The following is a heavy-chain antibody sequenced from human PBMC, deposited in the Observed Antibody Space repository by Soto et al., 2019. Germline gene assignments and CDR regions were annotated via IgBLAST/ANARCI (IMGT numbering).Heavy chain of an antibody. V-gene: IGHV4-39*01. CDR2: IYYRGGT. J-gene: IGHJ6*02. Sequence: SEALPLPSSGSGGFMSRSGYFWGWVRRPPGKGLEGIGTIYYRGGTRWNPSLEGRVAISADTPNNQLSLRLSSVTAADTAVYYCGRQPGHCGSTTCFGYYSVDVWGQGTTVTVS. CDR1: GGFMSRSGYF. D-gene: IGHD2-2*01. CDR3: GRQPGHCGSTTCFGYYSVDV.